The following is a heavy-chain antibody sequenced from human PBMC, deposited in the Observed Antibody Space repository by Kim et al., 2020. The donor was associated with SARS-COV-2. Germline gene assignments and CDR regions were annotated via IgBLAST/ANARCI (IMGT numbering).Heavy chain of an antibody. CDR1: GFTFSSYA. J-gene: IGHJ4*02. D-gene: IGHD5-12*01. Sequence: GGSLRLSCAASGFTFSSYAMHWVRQAPGKGLEWVAVISYDGSNKYYADSVKGRFTISRDNSKNTLYLQMNSLRAEDTAVYYCARGIYSGARRYYFDYWGQGTLVTVSS. V-gene: IGHV3-30*04. CDR2: ISYDGSNK. CDR3: ARGIYSGARRYYFDY.